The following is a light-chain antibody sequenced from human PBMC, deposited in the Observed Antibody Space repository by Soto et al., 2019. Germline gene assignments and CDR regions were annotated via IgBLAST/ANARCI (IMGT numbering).Light chain of an antibody. J-gene: IGKJ2*01. V-gene: IGKV1-5*03. Sequence: DIQMTHSPSTLSASVGDRVTITCRASQSISSWLAWYQQKPGKAPKLLIYKASSLESGVPSRFSGSGSGTEFTLTISSLQPDDFATYCCQQYKSYSVTFGQGPKLEIK. CDR1: QSISSW. CDR3: QQYKSYSVT. CDR2: KAS.